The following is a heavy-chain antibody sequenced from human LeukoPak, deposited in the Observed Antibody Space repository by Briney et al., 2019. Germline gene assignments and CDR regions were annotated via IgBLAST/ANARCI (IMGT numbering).Heavy chain of an antibody. J-gene: IGHJ4*02. Sequence: PSETLSLTCTVSSGSIRSYYWSWVRQPAGKGLEWVGRIYTSGSTNYNPSLKSRVTMSVDTSKNQFSLKLSSVTAADTAVYYCARVGPTAMVTYYFDYWGQGTLVTVSS. CDR1: SGSIRSYY. CDR2: IYTSGST. CDR3: ARVGPTAMVTYYFDY. V-gene: IGHV4-4*07. D-gene: IGHD5-18*01.